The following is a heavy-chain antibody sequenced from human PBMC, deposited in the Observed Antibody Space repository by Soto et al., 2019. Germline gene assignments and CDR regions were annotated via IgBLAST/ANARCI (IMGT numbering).Heavy chain of an antibody. Sequence: GGSLRLSCAASGFTFSSYAMSWVRQAPGKGLEWVSAISGSGGSTYYADSVKGRLTISRDNSKNTLYLQMNSLRAEDTAVYYCAKDLDGNYYYYGMDVWGQGTTVTVSS. CDR3: AKDLDGNYYYYGMDV. CDR2: ISGSGGST. V-gene: IGHV3-23*01. J-gene: IGHJ6*02. CDR1: GFTFSSYA.